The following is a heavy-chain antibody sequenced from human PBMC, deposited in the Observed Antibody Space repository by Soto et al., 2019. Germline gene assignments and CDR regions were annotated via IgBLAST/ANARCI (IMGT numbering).Heavy chain of an antibody. Sequence: PGGSLRLSCAASGFTFSSYAMSWVRQAPGKGLEWVSAISGSGGSTYYADSVKGRFTISRDNSKNTLYLQMNSLRAEDTAVYYRAKVPQYSGSYYFDYWGQGTLVTVSS. D-gene: IGHD1-26*01. CDR3: AKVPQYSGSYYFDY. CDR1: GFTFSSYA. J-gene: IGHJ4*02. V-gene: IGHV3-23*01. CDR2: ISGSGGST.